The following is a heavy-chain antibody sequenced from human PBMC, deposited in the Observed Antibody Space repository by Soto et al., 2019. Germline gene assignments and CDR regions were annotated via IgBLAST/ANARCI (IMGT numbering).Heavy chain of an antibody. CDR3: ATDMYSSGAVGAFDI. CDR1: GGTFSSYA. Sequence: SGKVSCKASGGTFSSYAISWVRQAPGQGLEWMGGIIPIFGTANYAQKFQGRVTITADKSTSTAYMELSSLRSEDTAVYYCATDMYSSGAVGAFDIWGQGTMVTVSS. D-gene: IGHD6-19*01. J-gene: IGHJ3*02. CDR2: IIPIFGTA. V-gene: IGHV1-69*06.